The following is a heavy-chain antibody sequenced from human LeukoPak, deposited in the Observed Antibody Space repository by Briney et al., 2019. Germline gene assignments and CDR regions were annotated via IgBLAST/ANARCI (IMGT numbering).Heavy chain of an antibody. D-gene: IGHD2-15*01. V-gene: IGHV1-18*01. CDR2: ISAYNGNT. CDR3: ARGADCSGGSCYFGNWFDP. J-gene: IGHJ5*02. Sequence: ASVKVSCKASGYTFTSYGISWVRQAPGQGLEWMGWISAYNGNTNYAQKLQGRVTMTTDTPTSTAYMELRSLRSDATAVYYCARGADCSGGSCYFGNWFDPWGQGTLATVSS. CDR1: GYTFTSYG.